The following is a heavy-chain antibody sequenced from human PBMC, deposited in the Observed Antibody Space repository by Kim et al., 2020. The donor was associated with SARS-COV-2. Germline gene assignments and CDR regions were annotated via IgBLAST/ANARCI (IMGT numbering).Heavy chain of an antibody. D-gene: IGHD1-26*01. J-gene: IGHJ4*02. V-gene: IGHV1-2*02. Sequence: RGDTRFAQKLQGRVTVTRDTSISTAYMELRGLRSDDTAVYYCSKSRAFDYWGQGTLVTVSS. CDR2: RGDT. CDR3: SKSRAFDY.